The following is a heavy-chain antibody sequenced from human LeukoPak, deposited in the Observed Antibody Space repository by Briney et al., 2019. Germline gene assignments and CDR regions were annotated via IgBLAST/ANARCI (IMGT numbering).Heavy chain of an antibody. CDR2: IYYSGTT. V-gene: IGHV4-39*01. CDR3: ARHHSSGLDY. Sequence: SETLSLTCTVSGGSISSSSYYWGWIRQPPGKGLEWIGSIYYSGTTYHNPSLESRVTISVDTSRNQFSLKLNSVTAADTAVYYCARHHSSGLDYWGQGTLVTVSS. J-gene: IGHJ4*02. D-gene: IGHD6-19*01. CDR1: GGSISSSSYY.